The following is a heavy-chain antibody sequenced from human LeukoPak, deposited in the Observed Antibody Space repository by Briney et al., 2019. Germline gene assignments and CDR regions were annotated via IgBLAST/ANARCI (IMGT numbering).Heavy chain of an antibody. V-gene: IGHV3-7*01. CDR2: IKQDGSEK. D-gene: IGHD3-3*01. CDR1: GFTFSSYW. CDR3: ARDRRRITIFGVVIPTYFDY. Sequence: PGGSLRLSCAASGFTFSSYWMSWVRQAPGKGLEWVANIKQDGSEKYYVDSVKGRFTISRDNAKNSLYLQMNSLRAEDTAVYYCARDRRRITIFGVVIPTYFDYWGQGTLVTVSS. J-gene: IGHJ4*02.